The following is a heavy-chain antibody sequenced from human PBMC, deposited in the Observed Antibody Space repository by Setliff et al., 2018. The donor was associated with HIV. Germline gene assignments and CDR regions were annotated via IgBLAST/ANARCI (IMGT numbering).Heavy chain of an antibody. D-gene: IGHD3-9*01. J-gene: IGHJ3*02. Sequence: PSETLSLTCGVSGYSISSGYYWGWTRQPPGKGLEWIGNIHHSGSRYSNPSLKSRVTISIDTSKNQFSVKLSSVTAADTAMYYCARRWGDILNGPDAFDIWGQGTRVTVSS. CDR2: IHHSGSR. CDR3: ARRWGDILNGPDAFDI. CDR1: GYSISSGYY. V-gene: IGHV4-38-2*01.